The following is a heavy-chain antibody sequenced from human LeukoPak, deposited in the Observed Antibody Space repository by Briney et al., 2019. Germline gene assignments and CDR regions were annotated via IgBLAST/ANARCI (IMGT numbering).Heavy chain of an antibody. D-gene: IGHD3-16*01. V-gene: IGHV3-23*01. Sequence: PGGSLRLSCAASGFAFKYYAMTWVRQAPGKGLEWVSVISDSGGFTYYADSVKGRFTISRDNSKNTLDLQMSSLRGDDTAVYHCAKVSLFMTNDAFDFWGQGTKVTVSS. CDR3: AKVSLFMTNDAFDF. J-gene: IGHJ3*01. CDR1: GFAFKYYA. CDR2: ISDSGGFT.